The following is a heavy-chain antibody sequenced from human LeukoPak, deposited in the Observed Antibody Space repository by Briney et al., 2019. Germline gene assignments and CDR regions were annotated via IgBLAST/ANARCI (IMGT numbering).Heavy chain of an antibody. CDR3: ASDDVGYCSGGSCYSLDY. D-gene: IGHD2-15*01. V-gene: IGHV1-69*05. CDR2: IIPIFVTA. J-gene: IGHJ4*02. Sequence: SVKVSCKASGGTFSSYAISWVRQAPGQGLEWMGGIIPIFVTADYAQKFQGRVTITTDESTSTACMELSSLRSEDTAVYYCASDDVGYCSGGSCYSLDYWGQGTLVTVSS. CDR1: GGTFSSYA.